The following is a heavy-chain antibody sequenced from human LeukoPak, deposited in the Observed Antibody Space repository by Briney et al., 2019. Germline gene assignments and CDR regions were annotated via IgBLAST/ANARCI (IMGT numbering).Heavy chain of an antibody. D-gene: IGHD6-13*01. CDR2: ISSSSSYI. J-gene: IGHJ1*01. CDR3: ARDGEPYSSKGYFQH. Sequence: GGSLRLSCAASGFTFSSYSMNWVRQAPGKGLEWVSSISSSSSYIYYAGSVKGRFTISRDNAKNSLYLQMNSLRAEDTAVYYCARDGEPYSSKGYFQHWGQGTLVTVSS. V-gene: IGHV3-21*01. CDR1: GFTFSSYS.